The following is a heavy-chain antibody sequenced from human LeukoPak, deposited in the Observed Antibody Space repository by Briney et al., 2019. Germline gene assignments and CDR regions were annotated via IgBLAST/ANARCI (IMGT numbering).Heavy chain of an antibody. CDR3: ARERFLTVTTRYFDY. Sequence: ASVKVSCKASGYTFTSYAMHWVRQAPGQRLEWMRWINAGNGNTKYSQKFQGRVTITRDTSASTAYMELSSLRSEDTAVYYCARERFLTVTTRYFDYWGQGTLVTVSS. V-gene: IGHV1-3*01. D-gene: IGHD4-17*01. CDR1: GYTFTSYA. J-gene: IGHJ4*02. CDR2: INAGNGNT.